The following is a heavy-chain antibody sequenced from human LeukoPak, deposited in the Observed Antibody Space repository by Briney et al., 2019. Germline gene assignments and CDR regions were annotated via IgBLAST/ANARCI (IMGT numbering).Heavy chain of an antibody. D-gene: IGHD6-19*01. CDR1: GYSISSGYY. Sequence: PSETLSLTCTVSGYSISSGYYWGWIRQPPGKGLEWIAYIHSTGTTAYNPSLKSRVTISVDTSKNQFSLTLNSVTAADTAVYYCARGGWSKDFWGQGTLVTVSS. J-gene: IGHJ4*02. V-gene: IGHV4-38-2*02. CDR3: ARGGWSKDF. CDR2: IHSTGTT.